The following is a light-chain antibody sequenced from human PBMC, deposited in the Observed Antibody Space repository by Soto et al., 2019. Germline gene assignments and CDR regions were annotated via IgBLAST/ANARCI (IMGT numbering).Light chain of an antibody. CDR1: QSISTS. V-gene: IGKV1-39*01. Sequence: DIQMTQSPSSLSASIGDRVTITCRASQSISTSLNWYQQKLGKAPKLLIYAASSLQSGVPSRFRGSGSGTYFTLTISSLQPEDFATYYCPQSYNTPFTFGPGTKVDIK. J-gene: IGKJ3*01. CDR2: AAS. CDR3: PQSYNTPFT.